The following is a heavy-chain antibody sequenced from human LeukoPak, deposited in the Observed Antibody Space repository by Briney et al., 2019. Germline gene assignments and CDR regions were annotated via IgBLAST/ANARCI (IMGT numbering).Heavy chain of an antibody. CDR2: INHSGST. J-gene: IGHJ3*02. CDR3: ARDFDAGYDAFDI. Sequence: PSETLSLTCAVYGGSFSGYYWSWIRQPPGKGLEWIGEINHSGSTNYNPSLKSRVTISVDTSKNQFSLKLSSVTAADTAVYYCARDFDAGYDAFDIWGQGTMVTVSS. D-gene: IGHD3-9*01. V-gene: IGHV4-34*01. CDR1: GGSFSGYY.